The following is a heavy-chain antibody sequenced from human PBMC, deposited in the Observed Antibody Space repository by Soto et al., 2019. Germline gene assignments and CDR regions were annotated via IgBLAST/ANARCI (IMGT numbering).Heavy chain of an antibody. CDR2: MNPNSGNT. CDR1: GYTFTSYD. CDR3: ARLSYGDYRSDY. V-gene: IGHV1-8*01. D-gene: IGHD4-17*01. J-gene: IGHJ4*02. Sequence: QVQLVQSGAEVKKPGASVKVSCKASGYTFTSYDINWVRQATGQGLEWMGWMNPNSGNTGYAQKFQGRVTMTRNTSINSADMALSSLRSEDTAVYYCARLSYGDYRSDYWGQGTLVTVSS.